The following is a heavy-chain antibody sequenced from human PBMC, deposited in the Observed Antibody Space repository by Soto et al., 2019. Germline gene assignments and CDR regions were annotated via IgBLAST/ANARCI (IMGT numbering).Heavy chain of an antibody. CDR2: IIPIFGTA. CDR1: GGTFSSYA. J-gene: IGHJ5*02. Sequence: QVQLVQSGAEVKKPGSSVKVSCKASGGTFSSYAISWVRQAPGQGSEWMGGIIPIFGTANYAQKFQGRVTITADESTSTAYMELSSLRSEDTAVYYCARREGGYDFRYNWFDPWGQGTLGTVSS. CDR3: ARREGGYDFRYNWFDP. V-gene: IGHV1-69*01. D-gene: IGHD5-12*01.